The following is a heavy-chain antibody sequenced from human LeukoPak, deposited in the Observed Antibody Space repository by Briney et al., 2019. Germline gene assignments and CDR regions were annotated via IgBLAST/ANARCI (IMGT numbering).Heavy chain of an antibody. CDR1: GFTFSSYS. J-gene: IGHJ3*02. V-gene: IGHV3-48*04. Sequence: GGSLRLSCAASGFTFSSYSMNWVRQAAGKGLEWVSYISNSGTTIYYADSVKGRFTISRDNAKNSLYLQMNSLRAEDTAVYYCARSRVLNDAFDIWGQGTMVTVSS. D-gene: IGHD1-1*01. CDR2: ISNSGTTI. CDR3: ARSRVLNDAFDI.